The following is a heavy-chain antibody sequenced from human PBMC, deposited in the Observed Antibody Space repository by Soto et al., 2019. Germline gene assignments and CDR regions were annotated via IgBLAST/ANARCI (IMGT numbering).Heavy chain of an antibody. J-gene: IGHJ4*02. V-gene: IGHV3-7*01. CDR1: GFTFSSYG. Sequence: EVQLVESGGGLVQPGGSLRLSCAASGFTFSSYGMSWVRQAPGKGLEWVANIKSDGSEKYYVESVKGRFTIARDKANNSLYLQVNSPTAEDTDVYYWAMIYYEIVTGYATYFDSGGQGTLVTVTS. CDR2: IKSDGSEK. CDR3: AMIYYEIVTGYATYFDS. D-gene: IGHD3-9*01.